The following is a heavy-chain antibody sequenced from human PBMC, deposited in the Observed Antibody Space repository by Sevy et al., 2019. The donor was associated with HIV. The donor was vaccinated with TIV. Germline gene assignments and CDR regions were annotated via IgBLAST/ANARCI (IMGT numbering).Heavy chain of an antibody. J-gene: IGHJ4*02. V-gene: IGHV3-7*01. Sequence: GGSLRLSCAASGFTFSSYWMSWVRQAPGKGLEWVANIKQDGSEKYYVHSVKGRFTISRDNAKNSLYLQMNSLRAEDTAVYYCARDPYGSGSHFDYWGQGTLVTVSS. D-gene: IGHD3-10*01. CDR1: GFTFSSYW. CDR2: IKQDGSEK. CDR3: ARDPYGSGSHFDY.